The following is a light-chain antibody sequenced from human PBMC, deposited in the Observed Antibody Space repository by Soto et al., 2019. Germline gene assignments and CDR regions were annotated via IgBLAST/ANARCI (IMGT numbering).Light chain of an antibody. J-gene: IGLJ1*01. CDR1: RRDIGGYDH. V-gene: IGLV2-14*01. CDR2: EVS. CDR3: SSYITTTTRV. Sequence: QSVLTQPPSASGSPGQSVTVSCTGTRRDIGGYDHVSWYQQHPGKAPKLMIYEVSNRPSGVSNRFSGSKSGNTASLTISGLQAEDEADYYCSSYITTTTRVFGTGTKLTVL.